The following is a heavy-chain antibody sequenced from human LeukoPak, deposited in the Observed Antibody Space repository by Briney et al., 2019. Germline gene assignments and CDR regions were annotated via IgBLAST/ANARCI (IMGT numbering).Heavy chain of an antibody. Sequence: SDTLSLTCTVSRGSKSSSTYYWGWIRRPPGKALGWIGSIYYSGSTYYNPSLKSRVTVSVDTSKNQFSLKLSPVTAADTAVYYCVRGSTLRHYQYWGQGTLVTVSS. J-gene: IGHJ4*02. CDR2: IYYSGST. D-gene: IGHD4-17*01. CDR3: VRGSTLRHYQY. V-gene: IGHV4-39*01. CDR1: RGSKSSSTYY.